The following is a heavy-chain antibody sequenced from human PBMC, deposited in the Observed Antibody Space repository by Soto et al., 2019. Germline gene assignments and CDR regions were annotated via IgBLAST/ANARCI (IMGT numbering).Heavy chain of an antibody. CDR2: IYYSGST. V-gene: IGHV4-59*08. D-gene: IGHD3-16*01. Sequence: SETLSLTCTVSGGSISSYYWSWIRQPPGKGLEWIGYIYYSGSTNYNPSLKSRVTISVDTSKNQFSLKLSSVTAADTAVYYCARLYVGYYMDVWGKGTTVTVSS. CDR1: GGSISSYY. J-gene: IGHJ6*03. CDR3: ARLYVGYYMDV.